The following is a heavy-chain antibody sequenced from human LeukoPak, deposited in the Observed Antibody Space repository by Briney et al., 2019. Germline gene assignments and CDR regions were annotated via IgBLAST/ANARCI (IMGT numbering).Heavy chain of an antibody. J-gene: IGHJ4*02. V-gene: IGHV1-46*01. D-gene: IGHD3-22*01. CDR3: ARASTMIVVHGDFDY. CDR1: GYTFTSYY. CDR2: INPSGGST. Sequence: GASVKVSCKASGYTFTSYYMHWVRQAPGQGLERMRIINPSGGSTSYAQKFQGRVTMTRDTSTSTVYMELSSLRSEDTAVYYCARASTMIVVHGDFDYWGQGTLVTVSS.